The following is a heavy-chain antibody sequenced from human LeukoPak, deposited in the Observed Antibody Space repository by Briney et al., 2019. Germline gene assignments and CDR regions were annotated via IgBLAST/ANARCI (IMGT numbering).Heavy chain of an antibody. CDR2: ISGSGGST. Sequence: GGSLRLSCAASGFTFSNYAMNWVRQAPGKGLEWVSSISGSGGSTYHADSVKGRFTISRDNSKNTLYLQMNSLRAEDTAVYFCSKIPFNSGWYSFDSWSQGTLVTVSS. V-gene: IGHV3-23*01. CDR1: GFTFSNYA. D-gene: IGHD6-19*01. CDR3: SKIPFNSGWYSFDS. J-gene: IGHJ4*02.